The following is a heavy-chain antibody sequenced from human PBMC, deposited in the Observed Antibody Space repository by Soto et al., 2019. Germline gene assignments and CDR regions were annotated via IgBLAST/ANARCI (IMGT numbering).Heavy chain of an antibody. CDR1: GYAFTTYG. D-gene: IGHD1-1*01. CDR2: ISAHNGNT. CDR3: ARRRYGDY. J-gene: IGHJ4*02. V-gene: IGHV1-18*01. Sequence: QVHLVQSGAEVKKPGASVKVSCQASGYAFTTYGITWVRQAPGQGLEWMGWISAHNGNTNYAQKLQGRVTVTRDPSTSTAYMELRSLRSDDTAVYYCARRRYGDYWGQGALVTVSS.